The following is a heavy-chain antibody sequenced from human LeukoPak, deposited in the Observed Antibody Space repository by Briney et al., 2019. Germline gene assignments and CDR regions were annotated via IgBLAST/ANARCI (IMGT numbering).Heavy chain of an antibody. J-gene: IGHJ3*02. CDR3: AGGTYWAFDI. CDR1: GGSISSSSYY. D-gene: IGHD2-15*01. V-gene: IGHV4-39*01. CDR2: IYYSGST. Sequence: SETLSLTCTVSGGSISSSSYYWGWIRQPPGKGLEWIGSIYYSGSTYYNPSLKSRVTISVDTSKNQFSPKLSSVTAADTAVYYCAGGTYWAFDIWGQGTMVTVSS.